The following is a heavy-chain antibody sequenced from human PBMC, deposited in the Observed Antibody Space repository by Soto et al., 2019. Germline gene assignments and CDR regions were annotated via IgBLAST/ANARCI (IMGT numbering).Heavy chain of an antibody. CDR1: GFTFSSYS. CDR3: ARDDDLPYYFDY. V-gene: IGHV3-21*01. Sequence: GGSLRLSCAASGFTFSSYSMNWVRQAPGKGLEWVSSISSSSSYIYYADSVKGRFTISRDNAKNSLYLQMNSLRAEDTAVYYCARDDDLPYYFDYWGQGTLVTVSS. CDR2: ISSSSSYI. J-gene: IGHJ4*02.